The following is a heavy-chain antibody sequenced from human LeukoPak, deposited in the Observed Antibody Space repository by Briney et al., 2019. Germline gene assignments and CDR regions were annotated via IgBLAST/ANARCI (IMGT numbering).Heavy chain of an antibody. CDR1: GYIFTSYD. CDR3: ARGLTMIKRARRYGMDV. D-gene: IGHD3-22*01. CDR2: MNPNSGNT. Sequence: ASVKACCKASGYIFTSYDINWVRQATGQGLEWMGWMNPNSGNTGYAQKFQGRVTMTRNTSISTAYMELSSLRSEDTAVYYCARGLTMIKRARRYGMDVWGQGTTVTVSS. J-gene: IGHJ6*02. V-gene: IGHV1-8*01.